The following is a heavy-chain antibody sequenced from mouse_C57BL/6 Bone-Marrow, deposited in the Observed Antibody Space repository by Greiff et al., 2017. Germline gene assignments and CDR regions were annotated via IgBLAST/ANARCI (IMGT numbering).Heavy chain of an antibody. CDR3: ARGWGGSSPDY. D-gene: IGHD1-1*01. CDR2: IDPETGGT. J-gene: IGHJ2*01. V-gene: IGHV1-15*01. CDR1: GYTFTDYE. Sequence: QVQLQQSGAELVRPGASVTLSCKASGYTFTDYEMHWVKQTPVHGLEWIGAIDPETGGTAYNEKFKGKATLTADKSSSTAYMELRSLTSEDSAVYFCARGWGGSSPDYWGQGTTLTVSS.